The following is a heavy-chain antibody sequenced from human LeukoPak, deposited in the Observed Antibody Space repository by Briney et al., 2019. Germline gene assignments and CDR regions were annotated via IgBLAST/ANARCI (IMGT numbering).Heavy chain of an antibody. CDR2: ISYDGSDQ. D-gene: IGHD6-6*01. Sequence: PGGSLRLSCAASGFTFSSYGMHWVRQAPGKGLEWVAVISYDGSDQRYADSVKGRFTISRDKSESTHFLQMNSLRPEDTAVYYCARDGAARLLRYYYYLDVWGKGTTVTVSS. J-gene: IGHJ6*03. CDR1: GFTFSSYG. V-gene: IGHV3-30*19. CDR3: ARDGAARLLRYYYYLDV.